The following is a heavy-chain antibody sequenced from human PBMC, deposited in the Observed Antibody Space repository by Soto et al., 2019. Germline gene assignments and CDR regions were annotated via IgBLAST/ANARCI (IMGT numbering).Heavy chain of an antibody. CDR3: AREGRRYSSSWAYYYYGTDV. J-gene: IGHJ6*02. Sequence: QVQLVQSGAEVKKPGASVKVSCKASGYTFTSYAMHWVRQAPGQRLEWMGWINAGNGNTKYSQKFQGRVTITRDTSASTAYMELSSLRSEDTAVYYCAREGRRYSSSWAYYYYGTDVWGQGTTVTVSS. D-gene: IGHD6-13*01. CDR2: INAGNGNT. V-gene: IGHV1-3*01. CDR1: GYTFTSYA.